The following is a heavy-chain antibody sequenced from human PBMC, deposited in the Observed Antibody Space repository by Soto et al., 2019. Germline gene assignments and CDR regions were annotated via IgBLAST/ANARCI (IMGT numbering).Heavy chain of an antibody. CDR1: GGSVYSNGHY. V-gene: IGHV4-39*01. Sequence: SETLSLTCIVSGGSVYSNGHYWGWIRQPPGKGLEWIGSIDNNGVTNYNSSLKGRVIISRDTSKNQFSLRLTSVTAADTAVYYCGKILVGATGHTDADSWGPGTLVTVSS. J-gene: IGHJ4*02. D-gene: IGHD2-15*01. CDR2: IDNNGVT. CDR3: GKILVGATGHTDADS.